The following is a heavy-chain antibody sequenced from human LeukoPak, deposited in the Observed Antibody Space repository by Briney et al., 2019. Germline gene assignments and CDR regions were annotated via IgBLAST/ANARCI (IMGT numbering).Heavy chain of an antibody. CDR3: ARRWNYGIYYYIDV. V-gene: IGHV4-34*01. CDR1: GASFDTYY. CDR2: INPGGRI. D-gene: IGHD1-7*01. Sequence: SETLSLTCAVYGASFDTYYLSWIRQSPGRGLEWIGEINPGGRINYNPSLMSRVTISIDTSKKQFSLNLSSVTAADTAVYYCARRWNYGIYYYIDVWGTGTTVTVSS. J-gene: IGHJ6*03.